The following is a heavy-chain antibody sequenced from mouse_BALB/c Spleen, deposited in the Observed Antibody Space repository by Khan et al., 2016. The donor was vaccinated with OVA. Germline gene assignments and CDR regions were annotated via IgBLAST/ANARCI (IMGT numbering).Heavy chain of an antibody. Sequence: EVKLEVSGGGLVQPGGSMKLSCVASGFTFSNYWMNWVRQSPEKGLEWVSDIRLKSDDYVTHYAESVTGRFTISRNASNSSVYLQKNNLRAEDTGIYYCWILLWGQGTTLTVSS. CDR1: GFTFSNYW. V-gene: IGHV6-6*02. CDR3: WILL. CDR2: IRLKSDDYVT. J-gene: IGHJ2*01.